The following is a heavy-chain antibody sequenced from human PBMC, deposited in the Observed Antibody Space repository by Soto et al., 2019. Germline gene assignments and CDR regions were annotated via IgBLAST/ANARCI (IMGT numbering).Heavy chain of an antibody. CDR2: FTAAGRNT. CDR1: GFTFSDFA. J-gene: IGHJ4*02. V-gene: IGHV3-23*01. Sequence: GGSLRLSCAASGFTFSDFAMSWVRKAPGKGLEWVSTFTAAGRNTFYADSVKGRFTISRDDSKNMLYLQMNSLETEDTAVYYCTLDWGSGWFSWGQGSLVTVSS. CDR3: TLDWGSGWFS. D-gene: IGHD6-19*01.